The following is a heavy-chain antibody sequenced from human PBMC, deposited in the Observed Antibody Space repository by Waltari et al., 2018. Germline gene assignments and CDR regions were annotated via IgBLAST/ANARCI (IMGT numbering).Heavy chain of an antibody. CDR1: GGSISSYY. J-gene: IGHJ3*02. V-gene: IGHV4-59*01. CDR2: IYYSRSA. CDR3: ARVEWYYYGSGSPPLDAFDI. Sequence: QVQLQESGPGLVKPSETLSLTCPVSGGSISSYYWSWIRQPPGKGLEWIGYIYYSRSATYNPSLKSRVTISVDTSKNHLSLKLGSVTAADTAVYYCARVEWYYYGSGSPPLDAFDIWGQGTMVTVSS. D-gene: IGHD3-10*01.